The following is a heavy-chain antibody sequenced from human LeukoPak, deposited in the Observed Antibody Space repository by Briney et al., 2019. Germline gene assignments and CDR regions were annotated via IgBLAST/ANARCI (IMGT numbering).Heavy chain of an antibody. CDR3: ARIDGYSVAY. V-gene: IGHV1-2*02. Sequence: GASVNVSCKASVYTFTGYYMHWVRQAPGQGLEWMGWINPNSGGTNYAQKFQGRVTMTRDTSINTAYMELSRLRSDDTAVYYCARIDGYSVAYWGQGTLVTVSS. J-gene: IGHJ4*02. CDR1: VYTFTGYY. D-gene: IGHD2-15*01. CDR2: INPNSGGT.